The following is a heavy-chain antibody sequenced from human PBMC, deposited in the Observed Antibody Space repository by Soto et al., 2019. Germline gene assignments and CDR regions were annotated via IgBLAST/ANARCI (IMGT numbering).Heavy chain of an antibody. V-gene: IGHV3-20*04. CDR1: GFRFDDYG. CDR3: ARRRDGSPKYYFDY. Sequence: EVQLVESGGGVARPGGSLRLSCAASGFRFDDYGMGWVRQAPGKGLEWVSHVDWSGSTIGYADSVKGRFTTSRDNAKNSLYLQLNSLRAEDTALYYCARRRDGSPKYYFDYRGQGTLVTVSS. CDR2: VDWSGSTI. J-gene: IGHJ4*02. D-gene: IGHD5-12*01.